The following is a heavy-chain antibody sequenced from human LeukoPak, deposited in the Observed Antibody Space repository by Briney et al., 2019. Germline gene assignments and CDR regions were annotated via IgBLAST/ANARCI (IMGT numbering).Heavy chain of an antibody. CDR3: ARDSASLWFGELSGWFAP. Sequence: GRSLRLSCAASGFTFSSYSMNWVRQAPGKRLEWVSSISSSSSYIYYADSVKGRFTISRDNAKYSLYLQMNSLRAEDTAVYYCARDSASLWFGELSGWFAPWGQGTLVTVSS. CDR2: ISSSSSYI. D-gene: IGHD3-10*01. J-gene: IGHJ5*02. V-gene: IGHV3-21*01. CDR1: GFTFSSYS.